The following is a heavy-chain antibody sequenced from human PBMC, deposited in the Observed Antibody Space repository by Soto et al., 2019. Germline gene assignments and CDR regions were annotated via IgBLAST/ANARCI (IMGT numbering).Heavy chain of an antibody. Sequence: GGSLRLSCEATGFTFSSHEMDWIRQTPGKRLEWIAKISGSGSTINYADSVKGRFTISRDNVQRTLHLQMDSLRVEDTGVYYCARGGVYWGRGTLVTVSS. CDR2: ISGSGSTI. D-gene: IGHD2-8*01. J-gene: IGHJ1*01. CDR3: ARGGVY. CDR1: GFTFSSHE. V-gene: IGHV3-48*03.